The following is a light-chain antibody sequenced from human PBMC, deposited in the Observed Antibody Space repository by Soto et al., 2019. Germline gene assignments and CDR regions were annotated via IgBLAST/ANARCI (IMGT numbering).Light chain of an antibody. CDR2: DAS. CDR1: QSISSW. CDR3: QQYNSYLMYT. J-gene: IGKJ2*01. Sequence: DIQMTQSPSTLSASVGDRVTITCRASQSISSWLAWYQHKPGKAPKLLIYDASSLESGVPSRFSGSGSGTEFTLTISSLQPDDFATYYCQQYNSYLMYTCGQGTKLEIK. V-gene: IGKV1-5*01.